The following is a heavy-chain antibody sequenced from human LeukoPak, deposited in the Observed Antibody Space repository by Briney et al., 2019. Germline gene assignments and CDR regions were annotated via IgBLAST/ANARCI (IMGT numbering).Heavy chain of an antibody. CDR2: ISYDGSNK. CDR3: ARVTRMVVVVPAANEPSYYYYYVDV. D-gene: IGHD2-2*01. CDR1: GFTFSSYA. Sequence: PGGSLRLSCAASGFTFSSYAMHWVRQAPGKGLEWVAIISYDGSNKYYADSVKGRFTISRDNYKNTLYLQMNSLRAEDKAVYYCARVTRMVVVVPAANEPSYYYYYVDVWGKGTTVTVSS. V-gene: IGHV3-30-3*01. J-gene: IGHJ6*03.